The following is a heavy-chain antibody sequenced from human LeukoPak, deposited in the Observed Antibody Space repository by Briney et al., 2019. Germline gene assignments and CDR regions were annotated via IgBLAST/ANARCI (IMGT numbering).Heavy chain of an antibody. CDR2: IYHSGST. CDR3: AVTYYYDSYYYMDV. J-gene: IGHJ6*03. V-gene: IGHV4-4*02. Sequence: SGTPSLTCAVSGGSISGSNWWSWVRQSPGKGLEWIGEIYHSGSTNYNPSLKSRITISVDKSKNLFSLKLSSVTAADTAVYYCAVTYYYDSYYYMDVWGKGTTVTVSS. D-gene: IGHD3-22*01. CDR1: GGSISGSNW.